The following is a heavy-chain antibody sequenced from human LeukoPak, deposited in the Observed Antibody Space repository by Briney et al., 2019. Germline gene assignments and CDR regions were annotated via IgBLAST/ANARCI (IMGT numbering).Heavy chain of an antibody. D-gene: IGHD3-10*01. J-gene: IGHJ6*02. CDR1: GFTFSSFA. Sequence: GGSLRLSCAASGFTFSSFAMSWVRQAPGKGLEWASALDGGGGDTYYADSVKGRFTISRDNPRSTLNLQMNSLRAEDTAVYYCAKYYYGSGNSYAMDVWGQGTTVTVSS. CDR2: LDGGGGDT. CDR3: AKYYYGSGNSYAMDV. V-gene: IGHV3-23*01.